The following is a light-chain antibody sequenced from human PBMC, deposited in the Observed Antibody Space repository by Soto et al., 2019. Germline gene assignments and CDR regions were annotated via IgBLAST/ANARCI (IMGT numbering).Light chain of an antibody. CDR1: SSDIGTYNY. V-gene: IGLV2-14*01. CDR2: EVN. Sequence: QSALTQPASVSGSPGQSITISCTGTSSDIGTYNYVSWYQQHPGNVPKLIIYEVNNRPTGVSYRFSGSKSANTASLTISGLRAEDEADYYCSSLTNINTQVLGPETKLTVL. CDR3: SSLTNINTQV. J-gene: IGLJ1*01.